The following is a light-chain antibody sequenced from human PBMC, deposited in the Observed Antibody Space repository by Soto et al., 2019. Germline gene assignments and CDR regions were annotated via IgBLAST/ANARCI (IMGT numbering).Light chain of an antibody. J-gene: IGKJ4*01. CDR2: DAS. Sequence: EIVLTQSPATLSLSPGERATLSCRASQSVSSYLAWYQQKPGQAPRLLIYDASNRATGIPARFSGSGSETDFTLPISSLEPEDFAVYYCQQRSNWPPVLTFGGGTKVEIK. CDR3: QQRSNWPPVLT. V-gene: IGKV3-11*01. CDR1: QSVSSY.